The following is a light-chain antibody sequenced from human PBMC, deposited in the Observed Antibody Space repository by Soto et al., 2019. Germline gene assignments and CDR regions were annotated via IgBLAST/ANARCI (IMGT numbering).Light chain of an antibody. J-gene: IGLJ2*01. CDR1: SSDIGAYNY. Sequence: QSVLTQPASVSASPGQSITISCTGTSSDIGAYNYVSWYQQYPGKAPKVMIFQVNNRPSGVSNRFSGSKSGNTASLTISGLQPDDEADYFCSSYTSTTTHVIFGGGTQLTVL. CDR2: QVN. CDR3: SSYTSTTTHVI. V-gene: IGLV2-14*01.